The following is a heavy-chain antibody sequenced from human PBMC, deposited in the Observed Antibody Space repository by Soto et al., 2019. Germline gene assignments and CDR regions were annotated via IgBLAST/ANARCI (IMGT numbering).Heavy chain of an antibody. D-gene: IGHD3-10*01. Sequence: QVQLVQSGAEVKKPGASVKVSCKASGYTFTSYYMHWVRQAPGQGLEWMGIINPSGGSTSYAQKYQGRVTMTRNTSTSTVYMELSSLRSEDTAVYYCATAKGVGLGELFRGLGYWGQGTLVTVSS. CDR3: ATAKGVGLGELFRGLGY. CDR2: INPSGGST. CDR1: GYTFTSYY. V-gene: IGHV1-46*01. J-gene: IGHJ4*02.